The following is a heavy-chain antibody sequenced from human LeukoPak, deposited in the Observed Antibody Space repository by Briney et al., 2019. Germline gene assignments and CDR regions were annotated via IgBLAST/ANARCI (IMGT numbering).Heavy chain of an antibody. D-gene: IGHD3-3*01. CDR3: ARYDYDFWSGLNRPNDI. V-gene: IGHV3-23*01. Sequence: GGSLRLSCAASGFTFSSYAMSWVRQAPGKGLEWVSAISGSGGSTYYADSVKGRFTISRDNAKNSLYLQMNSLRAEDTAVYYCARYDYDFWSGLNRPNDIWGQGTMVTVSS. CDR1: GFTFSSYA. J-gene: IGHJ3*02. CDR2: ISGSGGST.